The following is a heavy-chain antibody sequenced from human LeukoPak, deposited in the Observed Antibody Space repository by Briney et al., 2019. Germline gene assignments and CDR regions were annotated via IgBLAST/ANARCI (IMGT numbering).Heavy chain of an antibody. D-gene: IGHD3-10*01. J-gene: IGHJ6*02. CDR1: GYTFTSYG. V-gene: IGHV1-18*01. CDR2: ISAYNGNT. CDR3: ARSATNRDISASGSDYYYYGMDV. Sequence: GASVKVSCKAPGYTFTSYGITWVRQAPGQGLEWMGWISAYNGNTNYAQKLQGRVTVTTDTSTSTAYMELRSLRSDDTAVYYCARSATNRDISASGSDYYYYGMDVWGQGTTVTVSS.